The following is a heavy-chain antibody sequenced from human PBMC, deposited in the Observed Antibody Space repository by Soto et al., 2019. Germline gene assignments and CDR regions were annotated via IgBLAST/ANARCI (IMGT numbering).Heavy chain of an antibody. CDR2: IISIFGTA. D-gene: IGHD2-15*01. V-gene: IGHV1-69*13. J-gene: IGHJ6*02. CDR3: AREAVVTAYYYYGMDV. Sequence: SVKVSCKASGGTFSSYSISWVRQAPGQGLEWMGGIISIFGTANYAQKFQGRVTITADESTSTAYMELSSLRIEDSAVYYRAREAVVTAYYYYGMDVWGQGTTVTVSS. CDR1: GGTFSSYS.